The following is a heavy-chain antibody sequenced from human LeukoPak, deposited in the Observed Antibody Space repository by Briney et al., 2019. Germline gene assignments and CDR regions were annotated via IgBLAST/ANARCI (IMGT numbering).Heavy chain of an antibody. CDR1: DYSISTGHY. J-gene: IGHJ4*02. V-gene: IGHV4-38-2*02. CDR2: VSRRGST. CDR3: ARDSLQYDYWSGYYSPFDY. D-gene: IGHD3-3*01. Sequence: SETLSLTCTVSDYSISTGHYWGWTRQPPGKGLEWIGSVSRRGSTHYNPSLKSRVTISIDGSQRQFSLKLTSVTAADKAVCYCARDSLQYDYWSGYYSPFDYWGPGTLVTLSS.